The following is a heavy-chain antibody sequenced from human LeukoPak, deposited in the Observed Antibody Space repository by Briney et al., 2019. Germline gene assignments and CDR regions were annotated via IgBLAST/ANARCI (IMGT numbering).Heavy chain of an antibody. CDR2: INHSGST. J-gene: IGHJ4*02. CDR1: GGSFSGYY. Sequence: SETLSLTCAVYGGSFSGYYWSWIRQPPGKGLEWIGEINHSGSTNYNPSLKSRLTISVDTSKNQFSLKLTYVTAADTAVYYCARAEGQQLVKSFDYWGQGTLVTVSS. V-gene: IGHV4-34*01. CDR3: ARAEGQQLVKSFDY. D-gene: IGHD6-13*01.